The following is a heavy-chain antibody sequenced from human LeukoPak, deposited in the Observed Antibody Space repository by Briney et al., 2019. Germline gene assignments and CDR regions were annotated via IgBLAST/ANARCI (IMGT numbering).Heavy chain of an antibody. D-gene: IGHD1-1*01. CDR1: GGSISSYY. J-gene: IGHJ6*03. V-gene: IGHV4-4*08. CDR3: ARSSKRERVYYYYMDV. CDR2: IYTSGST. Sequence: SETLSLTCTVSGGSISSYYWSWIRQPPGKGLEWIGRIYTSGSTNYNPSLKSRVTISVDTSKNQFSLKLSSVTAADTAVYYCARSSKRERVYYYYMDVWGKGTTVTISS.